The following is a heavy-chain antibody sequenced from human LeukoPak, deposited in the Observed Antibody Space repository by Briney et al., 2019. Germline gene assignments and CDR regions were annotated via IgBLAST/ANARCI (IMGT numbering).Heavy chain of an antibody. Sequence: ASVKVSCKASGYTFTGYYMHWVRQAPGQGLEWMGWINPNSGGTNYAQKFQGGVTMTRDTSISTAYMELSRLRSDDTAVYYCAREGSGQYQLRNWFDPWGQGTLVTVSS. V-gene: IGHV1-2*02. CDR1: GYTFTGYY. CDR3: AREGSGQYQLRNWFDP. J-gene: IGHJ5*02. D-gene: IGHD2-2*01. CDR2: INPNSGGT.